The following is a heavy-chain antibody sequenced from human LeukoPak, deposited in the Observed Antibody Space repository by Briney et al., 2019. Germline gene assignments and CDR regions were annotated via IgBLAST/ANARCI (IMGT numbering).Heavy chain of an antibody. V-gene: IGHV1-46*01. J-gene: IGHJ4*02. D-gene: IGHD3-9*01. Sequence: GASVKVSCKASGYTFTNYYMHWVRQAPGQGLEWMGIINPSGGSTSYAQKFQGRVTMTRDTSTSTVYMELSGLRSEDTAVYYCARGAGVHYDILTGYYNWGQGTLVTVSS. CDR3: ARGAGVHYDILTGYYN. CDR1: GYTFTNYY. CDR2: INPSGGST.